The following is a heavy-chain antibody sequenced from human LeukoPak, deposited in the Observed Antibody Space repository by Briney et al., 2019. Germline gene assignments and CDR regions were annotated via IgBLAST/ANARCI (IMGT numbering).Heavy chain of an antibody. Sequence: ASVKVSCKTSGYTVTSYAMHWVRQAPGQRLEWMGWINAGNGNTKYSRKFQDRVTITRDTSASTAYMELNRLTSDDTAVYYYARVGDSGYGEGVAYYFDYWGQGTLVTVSS. J-gene: IGHJ4*02. D-gene: IGHD5-12*01. V-gene: IGHV1-3*01. CDR2: INAGNGNT. CDR1: GYTVTSYA. CDR3: ARVGDSGYGEGVAYYFDY.